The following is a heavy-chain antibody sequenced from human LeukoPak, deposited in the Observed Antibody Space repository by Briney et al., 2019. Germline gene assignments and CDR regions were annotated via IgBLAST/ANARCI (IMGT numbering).Heavy chain of an antibody. J-gene: IGHJ4*02. CDR2: IYSGGST. CDR3: ARDSGYLDY. CDR1: GFTFSSYW. V-gene: IGHV3-53*01. Sequence: GGSLRLSCAASGFTFSSYWMNWARQAPGKGLEWVSVIYSGGSTYYADSVKGRFTISRDNSKNTLYLQMNSLRAEDTAVYYCARDSGYLDYWGQGTLVTVSS. D-gene: IGHD2-15*01.